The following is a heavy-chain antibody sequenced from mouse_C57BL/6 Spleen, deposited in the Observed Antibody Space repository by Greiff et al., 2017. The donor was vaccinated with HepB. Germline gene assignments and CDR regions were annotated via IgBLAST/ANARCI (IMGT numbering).Heavy chain of an antibody. CDR2: IYPGDGDT. V-gene: IGHV1-82*01. CDR3: ARGSDYYGSSPYYFDC. Sequence: VKLMESGPELVKPGASVKISCKASGYAFSSSWMNWVKQRPGKGLEWIGRIYPGDGDTNYNGKFKGKATLTADKSSSTAYMQLSSLTSEDSTVYFCARGSDYYGSSPYYFDCWGQGTTLTVSS. J-gene: IGHJ2*01. CDR1: GYAFSSSW. D-gene: IGHD1-1*01.